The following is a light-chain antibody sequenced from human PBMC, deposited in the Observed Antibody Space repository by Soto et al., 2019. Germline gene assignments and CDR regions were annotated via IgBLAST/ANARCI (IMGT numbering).Light chain of an antibody. J-gene: IGKJ5*01. CDR1: QPLNNN. V-gene: IGKV3-15*01. CDR2: GAS. CDR3: QQYEKWPPSIT. Sequence: EIVMTQSPATLSVSPGDRATLSCRAGQPLNNNVAWYQHKPGQAPRLLIYGASTRATGISARFSGSGSGTEFTLTISSLQSEDFAVYYCQQYEKWPPSITLGQGTRLEIK.